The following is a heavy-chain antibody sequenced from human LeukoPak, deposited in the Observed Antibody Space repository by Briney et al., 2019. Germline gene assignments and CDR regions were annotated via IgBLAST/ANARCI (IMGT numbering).Heavy chain of an antibody. CDR1: GFTFSSYW. CDR2: IKQDGSEK. D-gene: IGHD5-18*01. CDR3: TRATWDTGNPFDY. V-gene: IGHV3-7*01. J-gene: IGHJ4*02. Sequence: GGSLRLSCAASGFTFSSYWMSWVRQAPGKGLEWVANIKQDGSEKYYVDSVKGRFTISRDNAKNTLYLQMNSLRAEDTAVYYCTRATWDTGNPFDYWGQGTLVTVSS.